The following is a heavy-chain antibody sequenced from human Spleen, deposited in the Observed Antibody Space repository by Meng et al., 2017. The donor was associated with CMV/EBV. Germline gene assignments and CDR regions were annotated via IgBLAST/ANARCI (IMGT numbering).Heavy chain of an antibody. CDR2: IRYDGSNE. CDR1: GFTFSNYG. D-gene: IGHD1-7*01. Sequence: GESLKISCAASGFTFSNYGIHWVRQAPDKGLEWVAFIRYDGSNEYYADSVKGRFTISRDTSRNTVFLQMDSLRAEDTAVYYCARAPDLSLELPEYGMDVWGQGTTVTVSS. J-gene: IGHJ6*02. CDR3: ARAPDLSLELPEYGMDV. V-gene: IGHV3-30*02.